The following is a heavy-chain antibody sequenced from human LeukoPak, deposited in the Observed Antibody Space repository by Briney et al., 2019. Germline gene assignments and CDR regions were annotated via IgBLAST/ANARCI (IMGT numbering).Heavy chain of an antibody. CDR3: ARPYYVAANYYFDY. CDR1: GFTFSIYE. CDR2: ISDSGNTI. D-gene: IGHD1-26*01. J-gene: IGHJ4*02. Sequence: GGSLRLSCAASGFTFSIYEMNWVRQAPGKGLEWVSYISDSGNTIYYADSVKRRFTISRDNAKNSLYLQMNSLRAEDTAVYYCARPYYVAANYYFDYWGQGTLVTVSS. V-gene: IGHV3-48*03.